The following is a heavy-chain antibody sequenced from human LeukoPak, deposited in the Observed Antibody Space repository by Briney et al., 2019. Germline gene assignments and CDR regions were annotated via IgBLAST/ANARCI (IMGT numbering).Heavy chain of an antibody. V-gene: IGHV4-4*07. J-gene: IGHJ4*02. CDR2: ISTSGTT. D-gene: IGHD1-26*01. CDR3: VRGVGATYFDY. Sequence: PSETLSLTCTVSGGSISSYSWSCIRQPAGKGLEWIGRISTSGTTNYNPSLKSRVTMSADTSKNQLSLKLNSVTAADTAVYYCVRGVGATYFDYWGQGTLVTVSS. CDR1: GGSISSYS.